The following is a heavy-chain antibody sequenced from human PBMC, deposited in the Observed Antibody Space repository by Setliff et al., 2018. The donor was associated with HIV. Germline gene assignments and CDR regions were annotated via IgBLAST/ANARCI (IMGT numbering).Heavy chain of an antibody. CDR2: MHYSGTA. J-gene: IGHJ4*02. CDR3: ARLENWNWNQSGSGAYFGF. V-gene: IGHV4-34*01. CDR1: GGSFSGYF. D-gene: IGHD1-1*01. Sequence: SETLSLTCAVYGGSFSGYFCIWIRQPPGKGLEWIGNMHYSGTAYYNPSLRSRVKISVDTSKNELSLNLRSVTAADTAVYYCARLENWNWNQSGSGAYFGFWGQGTLVTVSS.